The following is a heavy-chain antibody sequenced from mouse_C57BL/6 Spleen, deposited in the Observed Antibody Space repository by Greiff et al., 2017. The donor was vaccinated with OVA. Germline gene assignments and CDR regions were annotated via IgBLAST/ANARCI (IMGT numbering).Heavy chain of an antibody. CDR1: GYAFTNYL. V-gene: IGHV1-54*01. CDR2: INPGSGGT. Sequence: VQLQQSGAELVRPGTSVKVSCKASGYAFTNYLIEWVKQRPGQSLEWIGVINPGSGGTNYNEKFKGKATLTADKSSSTAYMQLSSLTSEDSAVYFCARAGDRGFAYWGQGTLVTVSA. CDR3: ARAGDRGFAY. D-gene: IGHD2-14*01. J-gene: IGHJ3*01.